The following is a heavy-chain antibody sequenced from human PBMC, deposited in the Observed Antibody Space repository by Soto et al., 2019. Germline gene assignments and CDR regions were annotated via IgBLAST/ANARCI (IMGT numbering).Heavy chain of an antibody. V-gene: IGHV3-7*01. Sequence: EVQLVESGGGLVQPGGSLRLSCAASGFTFSSYWMSWVRQAPGKGLEWVANLKQDGGEKYYVDSVKGRFTISRDNAKNSLYLQMNSLRAEDTAVYYCARDRNVVVPAAITWFDPWGQGTLVTVSS. D-gene: IGHD2-2*01. CDR2: LKQDGGEK. CDR1: GFTFSSYW. CDR3: ARDRNVVVPAAITWFDP. J-gene: IGHJ5*02.